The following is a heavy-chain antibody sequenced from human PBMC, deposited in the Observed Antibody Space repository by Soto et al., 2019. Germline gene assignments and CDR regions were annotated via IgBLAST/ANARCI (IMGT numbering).Heavy chain of an antibody. CDR3: SRDQGYVWGSYRSSAFDI. CDR2: IYYSGST. D-gene: IGHD3-16*02. Sequence: QVQLQESGPGLVKPSETLSLTCTVSGGSISSYYWSWIRQPPGKGLEWIGYIYYSGSTNYNPSLKSRVTISVDTSKNHFSLKLSSVTAADTAVYYCSRDQGYVWGSYRSSAFDIWGQGTMVNVSS. J-gene: IGHJ3*02. CDR1: GGSISSYY. V-gene: IGHV4-59*01.